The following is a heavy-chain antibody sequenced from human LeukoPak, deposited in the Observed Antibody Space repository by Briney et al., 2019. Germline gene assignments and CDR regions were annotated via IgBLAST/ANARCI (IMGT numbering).Heavy chain of an antibody. D-gene: IGHD1-26*01. Sequence: SETLSLTCAVYGGSFSGYYWSWIRQSPGKGLEWIGEINHSGSNNYNPSLKSRVTISVDTSKNQFSLKLSSVTAADTAVYYCARGHGVGAHFDYWGQGTLVTVSS. CDR3: ARGHGVGAHFDY. CDR1: GGSFSGYY. V-gene: IGHV4-34*01. CDR2: INHSGSN. J-gene: IGHJ4*02.